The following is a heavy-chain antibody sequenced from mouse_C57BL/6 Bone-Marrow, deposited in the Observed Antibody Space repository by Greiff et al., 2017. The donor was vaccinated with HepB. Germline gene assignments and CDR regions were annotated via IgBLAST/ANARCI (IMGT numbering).Heavy chain of an antibody. Sequence: QVQLKQSGPGLVAPSQSLSITCTVSGFSFTSYGVHWVRQPPGKGLEWLVVIWSDGSTTYNSALKSRLSISKDNTKSQVFLKMNSLQTDDTAMYYCARHGGRYYYGSSYAMDYWGQGTSVTVSS. J-gene: IGHJ4*01. CDR3: ARHGGRYYYGSSYAMDY. V-gene: IGHV2-6-1*01. D-gene: IGHD1-1*01. CDR1: GFSFTSYG. CDR2: IWSDGST.